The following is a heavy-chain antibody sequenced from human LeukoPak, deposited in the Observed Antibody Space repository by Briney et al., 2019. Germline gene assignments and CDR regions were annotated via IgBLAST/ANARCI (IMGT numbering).Heavy chain of an antibody. Sequence: GGSLRLSCAASGFTFSDYYMSWIRQAPGKGLEWVLYISSSGSTIYYADSVKGRFTISRDNAKNSLYLQMNSLRAEDTAVYYCASIVIGYDSSGYYTTPFDYWGQGTLVTVSS. CDR2: ISSSGSTI. D-gene: IGHD3-22*01. J-gene: IGHJ4*02. CDR1: GFTFSDYY. CDR3: ASIVIGYDSSGYYTTPFDY. V-gene: IGHV3-11*01.